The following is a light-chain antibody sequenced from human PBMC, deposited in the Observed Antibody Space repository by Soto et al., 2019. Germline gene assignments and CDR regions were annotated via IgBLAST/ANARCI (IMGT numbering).Light chain of an antibody. Sequence: EIVLTQSTATLSLSPGERATLSCRASQSVSSYLAWYQQKPGQAPTLLIYDASNRATGIPARFSGSGSGTDFTLTISSLEPEDFAVYYCQQRTNWPSSTFGQGTRLEIK. V-gene: IGKV3-11*01. J-gene: IGKJ5*01. CDR2: DAS. CDR1: QSVSSY. CDR3: QQRTNWPSST.